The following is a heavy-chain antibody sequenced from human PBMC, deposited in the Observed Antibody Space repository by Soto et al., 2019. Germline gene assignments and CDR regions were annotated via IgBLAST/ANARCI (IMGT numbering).Heavy chain of an antibody. CDR3: ARPKGSYSSGSYYFDY. CDR1: GGTFSTYA. D-gene: IGHD6-19*01. J-gene: IGHJ4*02. V-gene: IGHV1-69*13. CDR2: IIPLFGTA. Sequence: ASVKVSCKTSGGTFSTYAIYWVRQAPGQGLEWMGAIIPLFGTADYAQKFQGRVTITADESTSTAYMELSSLRSEDTAVYYCARPKGSYSSGSYYFDYWGQGTLVTVSS.